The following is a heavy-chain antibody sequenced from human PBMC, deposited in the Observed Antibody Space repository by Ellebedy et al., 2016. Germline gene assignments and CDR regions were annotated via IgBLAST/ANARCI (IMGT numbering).Heavy chain of an antibody. Sequence: SETLSLTCNVSGGSVSSAYWNWMRRPPGKGLEWIGYVFHTGTTNYSPSLKSRVTMSVDTSKSQFSLGLTSVTAADTAVYYCGKGAPRADSSNWPRYGTDVWGQGTTVTVTS. V-gene: IGHV4-59*02. CDR2: VFHTGTT. D-gene: IGHD6-13*01. CDR3: GKGAPRADSSNWPRYGTDV. J-gene: IGHJ6*02. CDR1: GGSVSSAY.